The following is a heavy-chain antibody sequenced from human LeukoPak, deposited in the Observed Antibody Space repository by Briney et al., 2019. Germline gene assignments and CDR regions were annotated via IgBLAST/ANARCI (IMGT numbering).Heavy chain of an antibody. V-gene: IGHV4-59*11. CDR1: GGSISSHY. J-gene: IGHJ5*02. CDR2: IYCSGST. CDR3: ARDAHCGGDCYSGWFDP. Sequence: SETLSLICTVSGGSISSHYWSWIRQPPGKGLEGIGYIYCSGSTNYNAPLKGPVTISVDTSKNQFSLKLSSVTAADTAVYYCARDAHCGGDCYSGWFDPWGQGTLVTVSS. D-gene: IGHD2-21*02.